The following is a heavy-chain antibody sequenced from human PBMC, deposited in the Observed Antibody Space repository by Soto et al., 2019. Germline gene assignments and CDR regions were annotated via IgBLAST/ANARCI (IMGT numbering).Heavy chain of an antibody. CDR1: GFTFTSSA. V-gene: IGHV1-58*01. Sequence: SVKVSCKASGFTFTSSAVQWVRQARGQRLEWIGWIVVGSGNTNYAQKFQERVTITRDMSTSTAYMELSSLRSEDTAVYYCAADAGIVGALDAFDIWGQGTMVTVSS. D-gene: IGHD1-26*01. J-gene: IGHJ3*02. CDR3: AADAGIVGALDAFDI. CDR2: IVVGSGNT.